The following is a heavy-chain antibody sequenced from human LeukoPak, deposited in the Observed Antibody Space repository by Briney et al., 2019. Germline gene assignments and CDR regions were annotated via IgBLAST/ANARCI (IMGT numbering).Heavy chain of an antibody. CDR3: ARMMAVAGHIDY. CDR1: GGSISSSSYY. J-gene: IGHJ4*02. D-gene: IGHD6-19*01. Sequence: PETLSLTCTVSGGSISSSSYYWGWIRQPPGKGLEWIGSIYYSGSTYYNPSLKSRVTISVDTSKNQFSLKLSSVTAADTAVYYCARMMAVAGHIDYWGQGTLVTVSS. V-gene: IGHV4-39*01. CDR2: IYYSGST.